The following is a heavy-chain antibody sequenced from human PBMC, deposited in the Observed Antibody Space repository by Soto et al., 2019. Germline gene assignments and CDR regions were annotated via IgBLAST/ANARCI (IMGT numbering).Heavy chain of an antibody. CDR1: GYTFTSYG. J-gene: IGHJ6*02. CDR2: INAYNCNT. D-gene: IGHD6-19*01. Sequence: QVQLVQSGAEVKKPGASVKVSCKASGYTFTSYGITWVRQAPGQGLEWMGWINAYNCNTNYAQKLQGRVTMTTDTATSTAYMELRSLRSDDTAVYYCARDLGSSGWSSSRGMDVCGQGNTVTVS. CDR3: ARDLGSSGWSSSRGMDV. V-gene: IGHV1-18*01.